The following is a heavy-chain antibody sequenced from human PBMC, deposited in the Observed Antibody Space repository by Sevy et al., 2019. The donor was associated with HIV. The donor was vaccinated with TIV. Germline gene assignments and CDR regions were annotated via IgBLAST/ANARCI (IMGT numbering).Heavy chain of an antibody. D-gene: IGHD6-19*01. J-gene: IGHJ4*02. CDR1: GFTSGSFY. Sequence: GGSRRLSCAASGFTSGSFYMHWVRQTPKKGLVWVSNINSDGRLSNYADSVKGRFIVSRDNAKNTQHLQMTSLGAEDTAVYYCAIGSAGTAQHWGQGILVIVSS. CDR3: AIGSAGTAQH. V-gene: IGHV3-74*01. CDR2: INSDGRLS.